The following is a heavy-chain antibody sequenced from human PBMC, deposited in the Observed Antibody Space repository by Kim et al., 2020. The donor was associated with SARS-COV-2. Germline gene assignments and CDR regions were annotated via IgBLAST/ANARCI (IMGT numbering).Heavy chain of an antibody. J-gene: IGHJ6*02. Sequence: GGSLRLSCAASGFTFSSYGMHWVRQAPGKGLEWVAVIWYDGSNKYYADSVKGRFTISRDNSKNTLYLQMNSLRAEDTAVYYCARGDELWSGYYNSLRPRTSDYYYYGMDVWGQGTTVTVSS. V-gene: IGHV3-33*01. D-gene: IGHD3-3*01. CDR1: GFTFSSYG. CDR2: IWYDGSNK. CDR3: ARGDELWSGYYNSLRPRTSDYYYYGMDV.